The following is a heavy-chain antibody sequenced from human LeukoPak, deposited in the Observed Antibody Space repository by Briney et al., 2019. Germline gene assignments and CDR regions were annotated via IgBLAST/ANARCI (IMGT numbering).Heavy chain of an antibody. CDR3: ARERIAARYFDY. Sequence: PSETLSLTCAVYGGSFSGYYWSWIRQPPGKGLEWIGEINHSGSTNYNPSLKSRVTISVDTSKNQFSLKLSSVTAADTAEYYCARERIAARYFDYWGQGTLVTVSS. V-gene: IGHV4-34*01. D-gene: IGHD6-6*01. CDR2: INHSGST. J-gene: IGHJ4*02. CDR1: GGSFSGYY.